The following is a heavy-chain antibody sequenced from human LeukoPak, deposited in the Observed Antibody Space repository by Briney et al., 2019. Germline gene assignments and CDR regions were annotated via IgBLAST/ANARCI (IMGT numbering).Heavy chain of an antibody. Sequence: ASVKVSCKASGYTFTGYHMYWVRQAPGQGLEWMGRINPNSGDTNYAQKFQGRVTMTRDTSISTAYMELSRLRSDDTAVYYCARDYCSSTSCLFDYWGQGTLVTVSS. CDR1: GYTFTGYH. J-gene: IGHJ4*02. V-gene: IGHV1-2*06. D-gene: IGHD2-2*01. CDR3: ARDYCSSTSCLFDY. CDR2: INPNSGDT.